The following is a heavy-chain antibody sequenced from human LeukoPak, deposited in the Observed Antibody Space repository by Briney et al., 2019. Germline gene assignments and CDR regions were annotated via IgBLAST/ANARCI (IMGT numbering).Heavy chain of an antibody. CDR2: INNDGSNT. CDR1: GFTFSSYW. CDR3: GRLAMIRGVIVAY. J-gene: IGHJ4*02. D-gene: IGHD3-10*01. V-gene: IGHV3-74*01. Sequence: PGGSLRLSCAASGFTFSSYWMHWVRQAPGKGLVWVSRINNDGSNTNYADSVKGRFTISRDNAKNTLYLQMNSLRAEDTAVYYCGRLAMIRGVIVAYWGQGTLVTVSS.